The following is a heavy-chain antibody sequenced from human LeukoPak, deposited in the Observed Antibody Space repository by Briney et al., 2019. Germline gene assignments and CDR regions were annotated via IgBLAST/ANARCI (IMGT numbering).Heavy chain of an antibody. CDR1: GGSFSGYY. D-gene: IGHD3-16*02. CDR3: ARGRGDYVWGSYRYISEYFQH. CDR2: INHSGST. V-gene: IGHV4-34*01. J-gene: IGHJ1*01. Sequence: PSEILSLTCAVYGGSFSGYYWSWIRQPPGKGLEWIGEINHSGSTNYNPSLKSRVTISVDTSKNQFSLKLSSVTAADTAVYYCARGRGDYVWGSYRYISEYFQHWGQGTLVTVSS.